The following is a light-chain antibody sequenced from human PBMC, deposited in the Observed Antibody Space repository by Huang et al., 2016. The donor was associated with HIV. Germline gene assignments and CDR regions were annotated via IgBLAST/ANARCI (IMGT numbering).Light chain of an antibody. CDR2: GAA. CDR3: QQYNNWPPLT. CDR1: QSVSSN. J-gene: IGKJ4*01. V-gene: IGKV3-15*01. Sequence: EIVMTQSPATLSVSPGERATLPCRASQSVSSNLAWYQQQPGQAPRLLIYGAATRATGIPARLSGSGSGTEVTLTISSLQSEDFAVYYCQQYNNWPPLTFGGGTKVEIK.